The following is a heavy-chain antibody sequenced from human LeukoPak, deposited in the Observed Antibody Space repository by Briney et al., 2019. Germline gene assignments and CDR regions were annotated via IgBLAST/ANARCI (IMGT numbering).Heavy chain of an antibody. CDR2: IIPIFGTA. J-gene: IGHJ6*02. Sequence: ASVKVSCKASGGTFSSYAISWVRQAPGQGLEWMGGIIPIFGTANYAQKFQGRVTITADESTSTAYMELSSLRSEDTAVYYCARDGYCSSTSCYTGVYYYYGMDVWGQGTTATVSS. V-gene: IGHV1-69*13. CDR3: ARDGYCSSTSCYTGVYYYYGMDV. CDR1: GGTFSSYA. D-gene: IGHD2-2*02.